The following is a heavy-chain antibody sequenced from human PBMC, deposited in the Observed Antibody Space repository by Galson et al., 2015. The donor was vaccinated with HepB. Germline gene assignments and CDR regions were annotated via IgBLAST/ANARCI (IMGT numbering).Heavy chain of an antibody. D-gene: IGHD3-3*01. CDR1: GYNFTSNY. V-gene: IGHV1-46*01. CDR2: INPGGGST. Sequence: SVKVSCKASGYNFTSNYMHWVRQAPGQGLEWMGIINPGGGSTSYAQKFQGRVTMTRDTSTSTVYMELSSLRSDDMAVYYCARDSRFLEWLKFDPWGQGTLVTVSS. J-gene: IGHJ5*02. CDR3: ARDSRFLEWLKFDP.